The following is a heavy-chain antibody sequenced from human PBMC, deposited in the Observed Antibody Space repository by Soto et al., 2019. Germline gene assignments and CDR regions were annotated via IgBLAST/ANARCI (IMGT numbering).Heavy chain of an antibody. CDR1: GFTFTDYW. J-gene: IGHJ4*02. Sequence: EVQLVESGGGLVQPGGSLRLSCAASGFTFTDYWIHWVRQVPGKGLVWVSRVNGDGSSTNYADSVKGRFTMSRDNAKNTVNLQMNSLRVGDTAVFYCARGVSGSYGFDFWGQGMLVTVSS. V-gene: IGHV3-74*01. D-gene: IGHD6-19*01. CDR3: ARGVSGSYGFDF. CDR2: VNGDGSST.